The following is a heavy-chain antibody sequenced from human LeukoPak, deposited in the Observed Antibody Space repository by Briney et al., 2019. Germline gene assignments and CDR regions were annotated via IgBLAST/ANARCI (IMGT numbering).Heavy chain of an antibody. CDR3: AKGGPEASAGLSWFDP. D-gene: IGHD1-14*01. CDR1: GGSISSSSYY. J-gene: IGHJ5*02. CDR2: IYYSGST. Sequence: PSETLSLTCTVSGGSISSSSYYWGWIRQPPGKGLEWIGSIYYSGSTYYNPSLKSRVTISVDTSKNQFSLKLSSVTAADTAVYYCAKGGPEASAGLSWFDPWGQGILVTVSS. V-gene: IGHV4-39*07.